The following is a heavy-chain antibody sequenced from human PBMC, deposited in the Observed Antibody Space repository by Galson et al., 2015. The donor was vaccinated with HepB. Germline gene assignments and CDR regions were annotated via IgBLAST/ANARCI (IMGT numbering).Heavy chain of an antibody. Sequence: SLRLSCAASGFTFSNAWMSWVRQAPGKGLEYVGRIKRKTDGGTSDYAAFVKGRFTISRDDSKNTLYLEMSSLQSEDTAVYYCASVGGYSPFHWGQGTLVTVSS. J-gene: IGHJ4*02. D-gene: IGHD5-18*01. CDR2: IKRKTDGGTS. V-gene: IGHV3-15*01. CDR1: GFTFSNAW. CDR3: ASVGGYSPFH.